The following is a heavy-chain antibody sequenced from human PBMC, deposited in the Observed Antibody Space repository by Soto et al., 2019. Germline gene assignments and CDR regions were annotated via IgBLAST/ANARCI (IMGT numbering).Heavy chain of an antibody. CDR2: IYSGGST. CDR3: ARARYCSSTSCLGGWFDP. Sequence: GGSLRLSCAASGFTVSSNYMSWVRQAPGKGLEWVSVIYSGGSTYYADSVKGRFTISRDNSKNTLYLQMNSLRAEDTALYYCARARYCSSTSCLGGWFDPWGQGTLVTVSS. J-gene: IGHJ5*02. V-gene: IGHV3-66*01. CDR1: GFTVSSNY. D-gene: IGHD2-2*01.